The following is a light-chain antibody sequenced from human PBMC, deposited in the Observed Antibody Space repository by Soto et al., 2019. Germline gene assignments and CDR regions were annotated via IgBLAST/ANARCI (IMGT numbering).Light chain of an antibody. CDR2: HVS. Sequence: QSALTQPASVSGSPGQSITISCSGSSSVFGDYDYVSWYQQHPGKAPKLMIYHVSNRPSGISNRFSGSKSGNTASLTISGLQAEDEADYYCSSYTSSSTYVFGTGTKVTVL. V-gene: IGLV2-14*03. CDR3: SSYTSSSTYV. CDR1: SSVFGDYDY. J-gene: IGLJ1*01.